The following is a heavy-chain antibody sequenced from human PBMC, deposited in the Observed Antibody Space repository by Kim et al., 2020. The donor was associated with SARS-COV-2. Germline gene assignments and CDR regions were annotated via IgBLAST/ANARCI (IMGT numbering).Heavy chain of an antibody. Sequence: YYADSVKGRFTISRDNSKNTLYLQMNSLRAEDTAVYYCATARGYYYGMDVWGQGTTVTVS. V-gene: IGHV3-30*07. J-gene: IGHJ6*02. CDR3: ATARGYYYGMDV.